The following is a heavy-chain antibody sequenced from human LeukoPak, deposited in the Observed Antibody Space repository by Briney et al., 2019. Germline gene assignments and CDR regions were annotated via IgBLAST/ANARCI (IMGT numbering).Heavy chain of an antibody. D-gene: IGHD3-10*01. V-gene: IGHV1-2*02. CDR3: ARATGSGTYAY. CDR2: IDPNSGGT. Sequence: ASVKVSCKASGYTFTGYYLHWVRLAPGQGLEWMGWIDPNSGGTNYAQKFQGRVTMTRDTSISTAYMELSWLRSDDAAVYYCARATGSGTYAYWGQGIQVTVSS. J-gene: IGHJ4*02. CDR1: GYTFTGYY.